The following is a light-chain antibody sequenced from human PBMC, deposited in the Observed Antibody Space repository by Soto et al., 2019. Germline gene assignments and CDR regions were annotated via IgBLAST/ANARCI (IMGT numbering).Light chain of an antibody. Sequence: QSVLTQSPSASASLGASVKLTCTLSSGHSSYAIAWHQQQPEKGPRYLMKLNSDGSHSKGDGIPDRFSGSSSGAERYLTISSLQSEDEAYYYWQTWGTCFVVFGGGTKFTVL. V-gene: IGLV4-69*01. CDR3: QTWGTCFVV. J-gene: IGLJ2*01. CDR2: LNSDGSH. CDR1: SGHSSYA.